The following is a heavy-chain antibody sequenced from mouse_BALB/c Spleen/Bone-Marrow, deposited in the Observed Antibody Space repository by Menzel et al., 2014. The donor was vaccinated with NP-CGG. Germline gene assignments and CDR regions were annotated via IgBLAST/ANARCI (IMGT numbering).Heavy chain of an antibody. V-gene: IGHV1-82*01. D-gene: IGHD1-1*01. CDR3: ARDYGSSYGGVDY. CDR1: GYAFSSSW. CDR2: IYPGDGDT. Sequence: QEQLKQSGPELVKPGASVKISCKASGYAFSSSWMNWVKQRPGQGLEWIGRIYPGDGDTNYNGKFKGKATLTADKSSSTAYMQLSSLTSVDSAVYFCARDYGSSYGGVDYWGQATTLTVSS. J-gene: IGHJ2*01.